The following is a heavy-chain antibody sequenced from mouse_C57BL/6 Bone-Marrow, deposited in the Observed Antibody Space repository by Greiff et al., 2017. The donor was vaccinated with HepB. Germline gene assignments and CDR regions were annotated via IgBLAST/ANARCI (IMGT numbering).Heavy chain of an antibody. V-gene: IGHV5-12*01. D-gene: IGHD2-5*01. CDR3: ARAYYSNFLAY. Sequence: EVNLVESGGGLVQPGGSLKLSCAASGFTFSDYYMYWVRQTPEKRLEWVAYISNGGGSTYYPDTVKGRFTISRDNAKNTLYLQMSRLKSEDTAMYYCARAYYSNFLAYWGQGTLVTVSA. CDR1: GFTFSDYY. CDR2: ISNGGGST. J-gene: IGHJ3*01.